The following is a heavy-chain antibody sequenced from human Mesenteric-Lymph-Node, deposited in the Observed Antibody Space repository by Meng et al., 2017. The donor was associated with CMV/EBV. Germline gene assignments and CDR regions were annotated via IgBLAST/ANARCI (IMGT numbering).Heavy chain of an antibody. D-gene: IGHD2-2*01. Sequence: FTSYAIHWVRQAPGQRLEWMGWIIPIFGTANYAQKFQGRVTITADESTSTAYMELSSLRSEDTAVYYCARGRSDCSSTSCYDWFDPWGQGTLVTVSS. CDR2: IIPIFGTA. CDR3: ARGRSDCSSTSCYDWFDP. V-gene: IGHV1-69*01. CDR1: FTSYA. J-gene: IGHJ5*02.